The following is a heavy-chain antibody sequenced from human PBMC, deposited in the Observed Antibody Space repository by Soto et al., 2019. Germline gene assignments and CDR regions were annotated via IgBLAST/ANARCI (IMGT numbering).Heavy chain of an antibody. CDR2: ISAYNGNT. CDR1: GYTFTNYG. Sequence: QVQMVQSGPEVKKAVASVKFSCKTSGYTFTNYGISWVRQAPGQGLEWMGWISAYNGNTSYAQKLQGRVTMTTDTSTTTAYMELKSLRSDDMATYYCARASDMDVWGQGTTVTVSS. V-gene: IGHV1-18*03. CDR3: ARASDMDV. J-gene: IGHJ6*02.